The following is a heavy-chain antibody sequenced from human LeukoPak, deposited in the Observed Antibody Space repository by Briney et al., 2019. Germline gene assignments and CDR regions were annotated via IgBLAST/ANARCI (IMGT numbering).Heavy chain of an antibody. J-gene: IGHJ3*02. CDR2: FDPEDGET. V-gene: IGHV1-24*01. D-gene: IGHD1-26*01. Sequence: ASVKVSCKVSGYTLTELSMHWVRQAPGKGLEWMGGFDPEDGETIYAQKFQGRVTMTRDTSTSTVYMELSSLRSEDTAVYYCARDWEVGDAFDIWGQGTMVTVSS. CDR3: ARDWEVGDAFDI. CDR1: GYTLTELS.